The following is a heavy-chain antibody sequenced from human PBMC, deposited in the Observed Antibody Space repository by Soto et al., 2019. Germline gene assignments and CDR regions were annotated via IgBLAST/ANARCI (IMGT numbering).Heavy chain of an antibody. CDR2: IIPIFGTA. D-gene: IGHD3-22*01. CDR1: AGTFSSYA. J-gene: IGHJ4*02. CDR3: ARVQEKRVITTGLHY. Sequence: QVQLVQSGPEVKKPGSSVKVSCKASAGTFSSYAISWARQSPGQGPEWMGGIIPIFGTANYAQKFQGRVTITVDETTSAADLELSSLRTEDRAVYYGARVQEKRVITTGLHYWGQGTLVTVSS. V-gene: IGHV1-69*12.